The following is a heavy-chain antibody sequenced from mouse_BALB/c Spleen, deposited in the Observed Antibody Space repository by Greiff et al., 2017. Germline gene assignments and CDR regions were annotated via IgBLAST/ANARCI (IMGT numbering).Heavy chain of an antibody. D-gene: IGHD1-2*01. CDR3: ARGTTATGAFAY. J-gene: IGHJ3*01. V-gene: IGHV3-2*02. CDR2: ISYSGST. Sequence: DVKLQESGPGLVKPSQSLSLTCTVTGYSITSDYAWNWIRQFPGNKLEWMGYISYSGSTSYNPSLKSRISITRDTSKNQFFLQLNSVTTEDTATYYCARGTTATGAFAYWGQGTLVTVSA. CDR1: GYSITSDYA.